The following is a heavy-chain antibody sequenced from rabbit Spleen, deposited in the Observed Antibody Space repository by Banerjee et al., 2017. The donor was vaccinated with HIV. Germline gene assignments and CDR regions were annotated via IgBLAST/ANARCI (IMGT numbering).Heavy chain of an antibody. CDR1: GFTISGTYY. CDR3: ARDDYSTSHWPNL. D-gene: IGHD7-1*01. Sequence: QQQLVESGGGLVQPEGSLTLTCKVSGFTISGTYYMCWVRQAPGKGLEWIACIYATDSGNTHYASWAKGRFTISKPSSTTVTLQMTSLTAADTATYFCARDDYSTSHWPNLWGQGTLVTVS. J-gene: IGHJ3*01. CDR2: IYATDSGNT. V-gene: IGHV1S45*01.